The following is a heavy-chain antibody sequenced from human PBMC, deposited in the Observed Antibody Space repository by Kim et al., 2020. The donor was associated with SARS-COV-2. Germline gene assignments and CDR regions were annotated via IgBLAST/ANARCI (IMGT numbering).Heavy chain of an antibody. CDR2: ISGSGGST. CDR1: GFTFSSYA. CDR3: AKPLGRPITMVRGVIMDV. D-gene: IGHD3-10*01. V-gene: IGHV3-23*01. J-gene: IGHJ6*02. Sequence: GGSLRLSCAASGFTFSSYAMSWVRQAPGKGLEWVSAISGSGGSTYYADSVKGRFTISRDNSKNTLYLQMNSLRAEDTAVYYCAKPLGRPITMVRGVIMDVWGQGTTVTVSS.